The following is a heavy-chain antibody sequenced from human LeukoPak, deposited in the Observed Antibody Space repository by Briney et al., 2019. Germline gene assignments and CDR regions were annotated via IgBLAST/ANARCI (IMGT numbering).Heavy chain of an antibody. CDR3: ARDPKWLVRRYFDY. J-gene: IGHJ4*02. V-gene: IGHV3-30*04. Sequence: PGGSLRLSCAASGFTFSSYAMHWVRQAPGKGLEWGAVISYDGSNKYYADSVKGRFTISRDNSKNTLYLQMNSLRAEDTAVYYCARDPKWLVRRYFDYWGQGTLVTVSS. D-gene: IGHD6-19*01. CDR1: GFTFSSYA. CDR2: ISYDGSNK.